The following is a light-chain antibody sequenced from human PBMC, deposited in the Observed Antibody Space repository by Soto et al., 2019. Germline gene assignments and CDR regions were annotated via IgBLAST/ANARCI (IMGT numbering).Light chain of an antibody. CDR2: EVN. V-gene: IGLV2-23*02. J-gene: IGLJ2*01. CDR3: CSYGGSRTL. Sequence: QSALTQPASVSGSPGQSITISCTGTSSDVGSYNLVSWYQQHPGKAPKLMIYEVNKRPSGVSDRFSGSKSGNTACLTISGLQAEDEADYYCCSYGGSRTLFGGVTKVTVL. CDR1: SSDVGSYNL.